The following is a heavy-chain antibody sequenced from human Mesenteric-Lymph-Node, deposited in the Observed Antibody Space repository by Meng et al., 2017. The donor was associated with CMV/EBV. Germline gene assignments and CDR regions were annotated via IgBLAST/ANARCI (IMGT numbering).Heavy chain of an antibody. Sequence: GGSLRLSCAASGFTFSTYTMNWVRQAPGKGLEWVAVIWYDGSNKYYADSVKGRFTISRDNSKNTLYLQMNSLRAEDTAIYYCARYIVEPPAAYFDYWGQGTLVTVSS. V-gene: IGHV3-33*08. J-gene: IGHJ4*02. CDR2: IWYDGSNK. CDR1: GFTFSTYT. D-gene: IGHD2-2*01. CDR3: ARYIVEPPAAYFDY.